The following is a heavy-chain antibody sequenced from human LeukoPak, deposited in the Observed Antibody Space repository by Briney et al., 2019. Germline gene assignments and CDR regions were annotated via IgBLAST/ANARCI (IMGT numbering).Heavy chain of an antibody. J-gene: IGHJ4*02. V-gene: IGHV1-69*04. CDR2: IIPILGIA. D-gene: IGHD6-13*01. CDR3: ARGSSSWFFDY. CDR1: GGTFSSYA. Sequence: GASVKVSCKASGGTFSSYAISWVRQAPGQGLEWMGRIIPILGIANYAQKFQGRVTITADKSTSTAYMELSSLRSEDTAVYYCARGSSSWFFDYWGQGTLVTVSS.